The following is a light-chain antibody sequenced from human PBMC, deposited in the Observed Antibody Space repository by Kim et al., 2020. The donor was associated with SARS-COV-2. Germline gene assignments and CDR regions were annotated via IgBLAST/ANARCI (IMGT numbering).Light chain of an antibody. CDR1: QSISNW. Sequence: SAAVGDTVTITCRASQSISNWLAWYQQKPGKAPKLLIYKASSLESGVPSRFSGSGSGTEFTLTISSLQPDDFATYYCQQYNSNSYTFGQGTKLEI. J-gene: IGKJ2*01. V-gene: IGKV1-5*03. CDR2: KAS. CDR3: QQYNSNSYT.